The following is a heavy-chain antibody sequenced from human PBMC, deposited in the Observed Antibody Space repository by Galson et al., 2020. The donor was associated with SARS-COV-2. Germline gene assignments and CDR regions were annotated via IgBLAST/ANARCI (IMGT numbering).Heavy chain of an antibody. J-gene: IGHJ4*02. CDR1: GGSISSGDYY. V-gene: IGHV4-30-4*01. CDR3: ARGGSGSSFDC. CDR2: IYYSGST. Sequence: ETSETLSLTCTVSGGSISSGDYYWSWIRQPPGKGLEWIGYIYYSGSTYYNPSLKSRVTISVDTSKNQFSLKLSSVTAADTAVYYCARGGSGSSFDCWGQGTLVNVVS. D-gene: IGHD3-10*01.